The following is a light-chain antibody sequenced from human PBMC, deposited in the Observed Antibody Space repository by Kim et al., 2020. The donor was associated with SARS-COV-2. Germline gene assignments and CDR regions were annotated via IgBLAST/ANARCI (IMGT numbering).Light chain of an antibody. CDR1: QDINIY. Sequence: DIQMTQSPSSLSASVGDRVTITCQASQDINIYLNWYHQKAGKAPNLLIYDASKLETGVPSRFSGSGSGTDFTFTISSLQPEDIGTYYCQQYDNLLTFGGGAKVDIK. J-gene: IGKJ4*01. CDR3: QQYDNLLT. CDR2: DAS. V-gene: IGKV1-33*01.